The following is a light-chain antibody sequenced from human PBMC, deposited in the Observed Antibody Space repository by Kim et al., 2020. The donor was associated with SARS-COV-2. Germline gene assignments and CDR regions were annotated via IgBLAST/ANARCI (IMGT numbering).Light chain of an antibody. V-gene: IGLV3-21*04. CDR3: QVWDSSSDHRVV. CDR2: YDS. CDR1: SIGSKS. Sequence: SYELTQPPSVSVAPGKTASISCGGNSIGSKSVHWYQQRSGQAPVLVISYDSDRPSGIPERFSGSNSGNTATLTISRVEAGDEAGYYCQVWDSSSDHRVVFGGGTKVTVL. J-gene: IGLJ2*01.